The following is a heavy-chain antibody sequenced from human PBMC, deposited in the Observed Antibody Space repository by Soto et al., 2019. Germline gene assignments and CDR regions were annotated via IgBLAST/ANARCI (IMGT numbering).Heavy chain of an antibody. D-gene: IGHD6-19*01. CDR2: INAGNGNT. CDR1: GYTFTSYS. CDR3: ARVRNAVADFDY. Sequence: ASVKVSCKASGYTFTSYSVHWVRQAPGQRLEWMGWINAGNGNTEFSQKFQGRVTSTRDTSASTVYMELSSLRSEDTAVYYCARVRNAVADFDYWGQGTVVTVSS. V-gene: IGHV1-3*01. J-gene: IGHJ4*02.